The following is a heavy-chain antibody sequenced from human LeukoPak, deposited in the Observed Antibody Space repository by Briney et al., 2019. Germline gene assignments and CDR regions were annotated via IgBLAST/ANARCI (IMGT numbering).Heavy chain of an antibody. CDR2: INHSGST. V-gene: IGHV4-34*01. CDR3: AREKGDLSAFDI. J-gene: IGHJ3*02. Sequence: SETLSLTCAVYGGFFSGYYWSWIRQPPGKGLEWIGEINHSGSTNYNPSLKSRVTISVDTSKNQFSLKLSSVTAADTAVYYCAREKGDLSAFDIWGQGTMVTVSS. CDR1: GGFFSGYY.